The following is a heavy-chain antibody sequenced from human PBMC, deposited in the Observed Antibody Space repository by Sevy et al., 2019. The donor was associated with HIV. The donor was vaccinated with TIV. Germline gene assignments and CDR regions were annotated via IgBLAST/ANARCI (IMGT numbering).Heavy chain of an antibody. CDR2: ISGSGGST. D-gene: IGHD3-10*01. CDR1: GFTFSSYA. V-gene: IGHV3-23*01. Sequence: GGSLRLSCAASGFTFSSYAMSWVRQAPGKGLEWVSAISGSGGSTYYADSVKGRFTISRDNSKNTLSLQMNSLRAEDTAVYYCAGYSRITMVRGVVNWFDPWGQGTLVTVSS. CDR3: AGYSRITMVRGVVNWFDP. J-gene: IGHJ5*02.